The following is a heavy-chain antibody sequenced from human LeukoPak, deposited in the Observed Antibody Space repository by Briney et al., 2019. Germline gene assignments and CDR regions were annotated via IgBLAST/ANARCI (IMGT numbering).Heavy chain of an antibody. J-gene: IGHJ3*02. Sequence: SETLSLTCTVSGGSISSSSYYWGWIRQPPGKGLEWIGSIYYSGSTYYNPSLKSRVTISVDTSKNQFSLKLSSVTAADTAVYYCARDPNGDYIGAFDMWGPGTMVTVSS. CDR2: IYYSGST. CDR1: GGSISSSSYY. CDR3: ARDPNGDYIGAFDM. V-gene: IGHV4-39*07. D-gene: IGHD4-17*01.